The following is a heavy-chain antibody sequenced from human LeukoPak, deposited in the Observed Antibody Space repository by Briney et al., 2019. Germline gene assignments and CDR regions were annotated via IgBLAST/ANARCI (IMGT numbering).Heavy chain of an antibody. J-gene: IGHJ4*02. CDR2: IIPILGIA. D-gene: IGHD5-24*01. V-gene: IGHV1-69*04. Sequence: SVKVSCKASGGTFSSYAISWVRQAPGQGLEWMGRIIPILGIANYAQKFQGRVTITADKSTSTAYMELSSLRSEDTAVYYCARDHVPPDGYNWFDYWGQGTLVTVSS. CDR3: ARDHVPPDGYNWFDY. CDR1: GGTFSSYA.